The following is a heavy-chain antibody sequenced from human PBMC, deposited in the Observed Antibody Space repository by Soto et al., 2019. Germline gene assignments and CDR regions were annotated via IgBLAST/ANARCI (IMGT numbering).Heavy chain of an antibody. Sequence: QITLKESGPTLVKPTQTLTLTCTFSGFSLSTSGVGVGWIRQPPGKALEWLALIYWDDDKRYSPSLKSRLTITNDSSKNQVVLTMTNRDPVDTATYYCAHITMFRGEDNCFDPWGQGTLVTVSS. CDR1: GFSLSTSGVG. V-gene: IGHV2-5*02. D-gene: IGHD3-10*01. CDR2: IYWDDDK. J-gene: IGHJ5*02. CDR3: AHITMFRGEDNCFDP.